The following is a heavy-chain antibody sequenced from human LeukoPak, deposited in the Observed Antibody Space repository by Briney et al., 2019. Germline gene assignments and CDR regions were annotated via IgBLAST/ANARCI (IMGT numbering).Heavy chain of an antibody. CDR2: ISAYNGNT. V-gene: IGHV1-18*01. J-gene: IGHJ4*02. Sequence: AASVKVSCKASGYTFSDYAMHWVRQAPGQGLEWMGWISAYNGNTNYAQKLQGRVTMTTDTSTSTAYMELRSLRSDDTAVYYCASLGYDYWGQGTLVTVSS. D-gene: IGHD7-27*01. CDR3: ASLGYDY. CDR1: GYTFSDYA.